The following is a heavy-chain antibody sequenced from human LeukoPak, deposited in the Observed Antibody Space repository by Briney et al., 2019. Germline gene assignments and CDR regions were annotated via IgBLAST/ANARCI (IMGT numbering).Heavy chain of an antibody. J-gene: IGHJ4*02. Sequence: GGSLRLSCAASGFTFSNYWTHWVRQAPGKGLVWVSRTNTDGTSTSYAGSVKGRFTISRDNAKNTLYLQMNSLRGEDTAVYYCARAASTGASFDYWGQGTLVTVSS. CDR1: GFTFSNYW. CDR3: ARAASTGASFDY. V-gene: IGHV3-74*01. D-gene: IGHD1-1*01. CDR2: TNTDGTST.